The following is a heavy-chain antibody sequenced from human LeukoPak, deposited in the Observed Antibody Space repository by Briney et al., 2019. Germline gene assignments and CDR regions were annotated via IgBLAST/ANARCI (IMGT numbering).Heavy chain of an antibody. D-gene: IGHD4-11*01. Sequence: GGSLRLSCAASGFTFSTYTMNWVRQAPGKGLEWVSAISGSGGSTYYADSVKGRFTISRDNSKNTVYLQMNSLRAEDTAVYYCAKVSTTVTTYYYYYMDVWGNGTTVTVSS. CDR3: AKVSTTVTTYYYYYMDV. J-gene: IGHJ6*03. V-gene: IGHV3-23*01. CDR2: ISGSGGST. CDR1: GFTFSTYT.